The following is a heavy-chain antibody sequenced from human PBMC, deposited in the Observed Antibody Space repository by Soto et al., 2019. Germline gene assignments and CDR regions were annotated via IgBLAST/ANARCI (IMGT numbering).Heavy chain of an antibody. V-gene: IGHV3-23*01. CDR2: ISGSGGST. D-gene: IGHD5-12*01. J-gene: IGHJ1*01. CDR3: AKGSGGGDESYDYFQH. CDR1: GFTFSSYA. Sequence: EVQLLESGGGLVQPGGSLRLSCAASGFTFSSYAMSWVRQAPGKGLEWVSAISGSGGSTYYADSVKGRFTISRDNSKNTLYLQMNSLRAEDTAVYYCAKGSGGGDESYDYFQHWGQGTLVTVSS.